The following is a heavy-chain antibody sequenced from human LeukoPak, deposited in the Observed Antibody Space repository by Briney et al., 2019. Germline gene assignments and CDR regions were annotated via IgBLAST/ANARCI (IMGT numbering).Heavy chain of an antibody. J-gene: IGHJ6*03. Sequence: ASVKVSCKASGYTFTSYYMHWVRQAPGQGLEWMGIINPSGGSTSYAQKFQGRVTMTRDMSTSTVYMELSSLRSEDTAVYYCARGSPKDYYYYYYMDVWGKGTTVTVSS. CDR3: ARGSPKDYYYYYYMDV. V-gene: IGHV1-46*01. D-gene: IGHD6-6*01. CDR2: INPSGGST. CDR1: GYTFTSYY.